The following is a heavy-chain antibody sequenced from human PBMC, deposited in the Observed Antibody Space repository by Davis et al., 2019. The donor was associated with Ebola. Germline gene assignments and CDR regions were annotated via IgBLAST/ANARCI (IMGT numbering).Heavy chain of an antibody. CDR1: GGSISSSNW. J-gene: IGHJ4*02. CDR2: IYYSGST. Sequence: SETLSLTCAVSGGSISSSNWWSWVRQPPGKGLEWIGYIYYSGSTNYNPSLKSRVTISVDTSKNQFSLKLSSVTAADTAVYYCARVYYDSSGYYFDYWGQGTLVTVSS. V-gene: IGHV4-4*02. CDR3: ARVYYDSSGYYFDY. D-gene: IGHD3-22*01.